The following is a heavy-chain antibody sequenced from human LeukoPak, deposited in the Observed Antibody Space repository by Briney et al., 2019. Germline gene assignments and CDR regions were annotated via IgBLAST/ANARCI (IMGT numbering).Heavy chain of an antibody. CDR3: SRRGGGNSGVHY. V-gene: IGHV3-73*01. Sequence: GGSLRLSCAASGLTFSGSAMHWVRQASGKGLAWVGRIRCKANCYETACAPSVKGRFHIYRDDSKHTAYLKIHTQKTEDSAVFYWSRRGGGNSGVHYWPQGTVVSVPS. D-gene: IGHD4-23*01. CDR2: IRCKANCYET. J-gene: IGHJ4*02. CDR1: GLTFSGSA.